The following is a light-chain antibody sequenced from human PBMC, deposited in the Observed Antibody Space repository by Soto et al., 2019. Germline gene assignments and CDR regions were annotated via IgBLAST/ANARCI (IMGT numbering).Light chain of an antibody. Sequence: EKVMTQSPATMSVSPGERATLSCRASQSVGSTLAWYQQKPGQPPRLLIYDASTRATGIPARFSGSVSGTEGTITISSLKSEDGSVYDCQQYNTWTRTFGQGTKVDIK. CDR3: QQYNTWTRT. CDR2: DAS. V-gene: IGKV3-15*01. CDR1: QSVGST. J-gene: IGKJ1*01.